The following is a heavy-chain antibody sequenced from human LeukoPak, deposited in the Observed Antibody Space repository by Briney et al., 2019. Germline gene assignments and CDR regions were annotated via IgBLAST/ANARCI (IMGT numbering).Heavy chain of an antibody. D-gene: IGHD5-18*01. CDR1: GFTFSSYG. J-gene: IGHJ3*02. CDR2: IRYDGSNK. CDR3: ARQTLDTAMDDHDACCI. Sequence: GRSLRLSCAASGFTFSSYGMHWVRQAPGKGLEWVAFIRYDGSNKYYADSVKGRFTISRDNSKNTLYLQMNSLRAEDTAVYYCARQTLDTAMDDHDACCIWGQDTMLTVSS. V-gene: IGHV3-30*02.